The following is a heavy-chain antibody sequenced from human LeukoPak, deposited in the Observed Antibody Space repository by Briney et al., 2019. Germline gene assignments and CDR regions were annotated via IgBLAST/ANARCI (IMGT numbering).Heavy chain of an antibody. D-gene: IGHD5-18*01. CDR3: ARVLGWIQLWYFDY. CDR1: GGSISSSSYY. J-gene: IGHJ4*02. CDR2: IYYSGST. Sequence: SETLSLTCTVSGGSISSSSYYWGWIRQPPGKGLEWIGSIYYSGSTYYNPSLKSRVTISVDTSKNQFSLKLSSVTAADTAVYYCARVLGWIQLWYFDYWGQGTLVTVSS. V-gene: IGHV4-39*01.